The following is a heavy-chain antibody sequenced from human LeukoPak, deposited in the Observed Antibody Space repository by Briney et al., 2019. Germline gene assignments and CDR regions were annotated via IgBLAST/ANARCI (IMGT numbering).Heavy chain of an antibody. V-gene: IGHV3-53*01. CDR3: ARDLGRSWFDP. CDR1: GFTFNSNY. D-gene: IGHD3-16*01. CDR2: LYVGGNR. Sequence: GGSLRLSCAASGFTFNSNYVSWVRQAPGKGLEWVSLLYVGGNREYADSVKGRFTISRDNSKNMVYLQMHSLRVEDTAVYYCARDLGRSWFDPWGQGTLVSVSS. J-gene: IGHJ5*02.